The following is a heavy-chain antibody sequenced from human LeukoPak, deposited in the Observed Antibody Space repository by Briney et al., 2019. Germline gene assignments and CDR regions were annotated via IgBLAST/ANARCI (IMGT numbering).Heavy chain of an antibody. CDR3: STLTSRGLSDS. CDR2: IKSKADGETI. V-gene: IGHV3-15*07. J-gene: IGHJ4*02. CDR1: GFTFTNAW. Sequence: TGGSLRLSCAASGFTFTNAWMNWVRQAPGKGLEWVGRIKSKADGETIDYAAPVKGRFTFSRDDSKNMLYPQMNSLKSEDTAVYYCSTLTSRGLSDSWGQGTLVTVSS. D-gene: IGHD1-20*01.